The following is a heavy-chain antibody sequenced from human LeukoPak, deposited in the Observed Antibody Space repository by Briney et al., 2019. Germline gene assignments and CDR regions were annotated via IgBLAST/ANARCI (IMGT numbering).Heavy chain of an antibody. CDR2: IHCGGSDT. CDR1: GYSFNSYW. J-gene: IGHJ4*02. CDR3: ARVTAQLNYFDY. Sequence: GESLKISCKGSGYSFNSYWIGWVRQLPGKGLEWMGVIHCGGSDTRYSPSFQGQVTISADKSISTAYLQWSSLKASDTAMYYCARVTAQLNYFDYWGQGTLVTVSS. V-gene: IGHV5-51*01. D-gene: IGHD2-21*02.